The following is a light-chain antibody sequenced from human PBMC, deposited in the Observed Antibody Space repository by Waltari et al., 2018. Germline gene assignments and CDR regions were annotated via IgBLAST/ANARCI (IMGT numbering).Light chain of an antibody. CDR2: GAS. CDR1: QSIRSN. V-gene: IGKV3-15*01. Sequence: EIVMTQSPATLSVLPGERATPSCRASQSIRSNLAWYQHKPGQAPRLLIYGASTRATGIPARFSGSGSGTEFTLTISSLQSEDFAVYFCQQYDNWLGTFGQGTKVEIK. J-gene: IGKJ1*01. CDR3: QQYDNWLGT.